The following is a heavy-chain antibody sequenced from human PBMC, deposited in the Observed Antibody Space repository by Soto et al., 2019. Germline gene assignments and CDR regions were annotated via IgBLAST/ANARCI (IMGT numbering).Heavy chain of an antibody. J-gene: IGHJ4*02. CDR1: GGTFSSYA. CDR2: ISAYNGNT. CDR3: ARVSHPTTVTL. D-gene: IGHD4-17*01. V-gene: IGHV1-18*01. Sequence: ASVKVSCKASGGTFSSYAIIWVRQAPGQGLEWMGWISAYNGNTNYAQKLQGRVTMTTDTSTSTAYMELRSLRSDDTAVYYCARVSHPTTVTLWGQGTLVPVSS.